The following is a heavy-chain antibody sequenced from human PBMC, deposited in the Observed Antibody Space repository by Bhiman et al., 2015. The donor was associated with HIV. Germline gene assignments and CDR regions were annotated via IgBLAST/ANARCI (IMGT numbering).Heavy chain of an antibody. J-gene: IGHJ4*02. CDR2: ISRSSSYI. CDR1: GFTFSTYN. V-gene: IGHV3-21*01. CDR3: ASGHAIAAAGRD. Sequence: EVQLVESGGGLVKPGGSLRLSCAASGFTFSTYNMNWVRQAPGKGLEWVSSISRSSSYIYYADSIKGRFTISRDNAKNSLYLQMNSLRAKDTAVYYCASGHAIAAAGRDWVQGTLVTVSS. D-gene: IGHD6-13*01.